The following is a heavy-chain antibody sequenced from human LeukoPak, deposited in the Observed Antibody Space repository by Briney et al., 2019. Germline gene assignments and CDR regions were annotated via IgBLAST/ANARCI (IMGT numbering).Heavy chain of an antibody. CDR3: AKCEAGIAVAGTSWYLDL. J-gene: IGHJ2*01. CDR1: ALTFSSHA. V-gene: IGHV3-23*01. D-gene: IGHD6-19*01. CDR2: ISGSGVST. Sequence: PGGSLTLSCAPSALTFSSHAIRWDRHAPGGGRECVSSISGSGVSTYYADSVKGRFTISRDNSKNTLYLQMNRLRAEDTAVYYCAKCEAGIAVAGTSWYLDLWGRGTLVTVSS.